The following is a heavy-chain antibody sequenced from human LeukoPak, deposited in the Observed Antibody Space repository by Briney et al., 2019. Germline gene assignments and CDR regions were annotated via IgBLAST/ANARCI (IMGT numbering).Heavy chain of an antibody. CDR2: MNPNSGNT. Sequence: ASVKVSCKASGYTFTSYDINWVRQATGQGLEWMGWMNPNSGNTGYAQEFQGRVTMTRNTSISTAYMELSSLRSEDTAVYYCASLIDSSSDYWGQGTLVTVSS. CDR3: ASLIDSSSDY. J-gene: IGHJ4*02. V-gene: IGHV1-8*01. D-gene: IGHD6-6*01. CDR1: GYTFTSYD.